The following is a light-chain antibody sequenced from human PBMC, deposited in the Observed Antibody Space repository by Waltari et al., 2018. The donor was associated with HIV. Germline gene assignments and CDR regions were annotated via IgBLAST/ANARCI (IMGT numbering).Light chain of an antibody. V-gene: IGKV3-15*01. CDR2: GSS. CDR3: QHYNHGPPRT. Sequence: EIVLTQSPAPLSVFPGERAPLSCRDSPSVSSNLAWYQQTPGQAPRPLIYGSSTRATGTPARSSGRGYGTEFTVNNSGLQTGDCALYYCQHYNHGPPRTFGGGTKVEIK. J-gene: IGKJ4*01. CDR1: PSVSSN.